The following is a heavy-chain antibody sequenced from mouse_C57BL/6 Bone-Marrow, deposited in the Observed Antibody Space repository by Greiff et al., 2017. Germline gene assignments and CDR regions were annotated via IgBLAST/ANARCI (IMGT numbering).Heavy chain of an antibody. Sequence: VQLQQSGAELARPGASVKLSCKASGYTFTSYGISWVKQRTGQGLEWIGEIYPRSGNTYYNEKFKGKATLTADKSSSTAYMELRSLTSEDSAVYFWARGGEGYYGNFLFAYWGQGTLVTVSA. CDR2: IYPRSGNT. CDR1: GYTFTSYG. D-gene: IGHD2-1*01. J-gene: IGHJ3*01. CDR3: ARGGEGYYGNFLFAY. V-gene: IGHV1-81*01.